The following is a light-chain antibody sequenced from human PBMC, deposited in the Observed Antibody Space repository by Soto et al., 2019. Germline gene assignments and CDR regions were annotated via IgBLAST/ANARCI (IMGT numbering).Light chain of an antibody. V-gene: IGKV3-15*01. J-gene: IGKJ1*01. CDR1: QSVSSK. CDR2: GAS. CDR3: QQYSDWPPWT. Sequence: ETVLTQSAATLSLSPGERATLYCRASQSVSSKLAWYQQKPGQAPRLLIYGASTRATGIPARFSGSGSGAEFILTINSLQSEDFAVYCCQQYSDWPPWTFGQGTKVDIK.